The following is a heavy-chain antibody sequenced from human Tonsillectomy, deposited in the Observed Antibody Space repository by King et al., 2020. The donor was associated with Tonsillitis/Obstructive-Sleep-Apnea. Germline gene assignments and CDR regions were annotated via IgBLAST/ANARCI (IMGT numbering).Heavy chain of an antibody. Sequence: QLVQSGAEVKKPGSSVKVSCKASGGTFSSNGITWVRQAPGQGLEWMGGIIPILGIANYAQKFQGRVTITEDKSTNTAYMEVSSLRSEDTAVYYCARLTSGYTSGWYGYWGQGTLVTVSS. CDR3: ARLTSGYTSGWYGY. J-gene: IGHJ4*02. CDR1: GGTFSSNG. D-gene: IGHD6-19*01. CDR2: IIPILGIA. V-gene: IGHV1-69*10.